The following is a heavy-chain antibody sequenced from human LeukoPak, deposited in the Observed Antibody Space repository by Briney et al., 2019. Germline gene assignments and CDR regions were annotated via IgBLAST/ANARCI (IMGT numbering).Heavy chain of an antibody. CDR1: GFTFSTYA. CDR3: ERVGDNTAFDY. CDR2: ISSIGGTT. V-gene: IGHV3-64*01. Sequence: GGSLRLACAASGFTFSTYALHWVRQVPGKGLEYVSAISSIGGTTYYANSVKGRFTISRDNSKNTLYLQMGSLNPEDTAVYYCERVGDNTAFDYWGQGTLVTVSS. J-gene: IGHJ4*02. D-gene: IGHD2-21*01.